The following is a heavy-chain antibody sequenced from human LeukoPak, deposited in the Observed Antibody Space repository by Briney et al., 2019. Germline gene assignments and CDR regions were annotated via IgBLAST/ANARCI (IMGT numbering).Heavy chain of an antibody. CDR3: ARHKDRNYYDRNLDAFDI. V-gene: IGHV4-39*01. Sequence: SETLSLTCTVSGGSISSSSYYWGWIRQPPGKGLEWIGSIYYSGSTYYNPSLRSRVTISVDTSKNQFSLKLSSVTAADTAAYYCARHKDRNYYDRNLDAFDIWGQGTMVTVSS. D-gene: IGHD3-22*01. CDR2: IYYSGST. J-gene: IGHJ3*02. CDR1: GGSISSSSYY.